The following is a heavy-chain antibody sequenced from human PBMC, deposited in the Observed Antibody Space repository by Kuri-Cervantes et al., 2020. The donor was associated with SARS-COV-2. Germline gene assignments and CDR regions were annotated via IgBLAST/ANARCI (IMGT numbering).Heavy chain of an antibody. V-gene: IGHV3-48*03. D-gene: IGHD3-22*01. CDR2: ISSSGSTK. J-gene: IGHJ3*02. CDR1: GFTFSNYE. CDR3: ARNTYYYDSSGSEDAFDI. Sequence: GESLKISCAASGFTFSNYEMNWVRPAPGKGLEWVSYISSSGSTKYYADSVKGRFTISRDNAKNSLYLQMNSVRAEDTAVYYCARNTYYYDSSGSEDAFDIWWQGTMVTVSS.